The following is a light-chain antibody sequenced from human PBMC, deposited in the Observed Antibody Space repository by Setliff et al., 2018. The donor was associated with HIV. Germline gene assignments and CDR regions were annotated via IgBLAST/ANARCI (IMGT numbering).Light chain of an antibody. CDR3: SSYASSSTLYV. Sequence: QSALTQPASVSGSPGQSITISCTGTNSDVGAYNYVSWYQQHPGKAPKVIIYEVNKRPSGVSDRFSGSKSGNTASLTISGLQAEDEADYYCSSYASSSTLYVFGTGTKVTVL. CDR2: EVN. CDR1: NSDVGAYNY. V-gene: IGLV2-14*01. J-gene: IGLJ1*01.